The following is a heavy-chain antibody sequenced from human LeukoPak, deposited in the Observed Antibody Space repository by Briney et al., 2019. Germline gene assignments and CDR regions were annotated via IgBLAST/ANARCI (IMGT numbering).Heavy chain of an antibody. D-gene: IGHD2/OR15-2a*01. CDR3: ARDAYPLSLPHDI. CDR1: GFSFSSYW. V-gene: IGHV3-48*04. CDR2: ISSSSSTI. J-gene: IGHJ3*02. Sequence: GGSLRLSCAASGFSFSSYWMNWVRQAPGKGLEWVSYISSSSSTIYCADSVKGRFTISRDNAKNSLYLQMNSLRAEDTAVYYCARDAYPLSLPHDIWGQGTMVTVSS.